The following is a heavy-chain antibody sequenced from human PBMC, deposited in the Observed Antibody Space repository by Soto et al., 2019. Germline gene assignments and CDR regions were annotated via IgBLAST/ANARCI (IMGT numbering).Heavy chain of an antibody. CDR1: GFTFSNYA. Sequence: GGSLRLSCVASGFTFSNYAMSWVRQAPGKGLEWVSAISGSGGSTYYADTVKGRFSIARDNSKNTLYLQMNSLRAEDTAVYYCAKEGPGRGTRDVYSGRNKYYFDYWGQGNMVTVSS. CDR2: ISGSGGST. D-gene: IGHD2-15*01. CDR3: AKEGPGRGTRDVYSGRNKYYFDY. V-gene: IGHV3-23*01. J-gene: IGHJ4*02.